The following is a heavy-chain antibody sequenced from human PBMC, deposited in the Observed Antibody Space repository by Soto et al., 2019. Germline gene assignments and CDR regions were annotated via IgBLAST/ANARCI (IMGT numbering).Heavy chain of an antibody. D-gene: IGHD1-1*01. V-gene: IGHV3-23*01. Sequence: HPGGSLRLSCAASGFSFSSRAMNWVRQAPGKGLEWVSVVTGSGATTNYADSVKGRFTISRDNSKNTLYLQMNSLRAEDTAVYFCAKAASNNWRIFDNWGQGTPVTVSS. J-gene: IGHJ4*02. CDR3: AKAASNNWRIFDN. CDR2: VTGSGATT. CDR1: GFSFSSRA.